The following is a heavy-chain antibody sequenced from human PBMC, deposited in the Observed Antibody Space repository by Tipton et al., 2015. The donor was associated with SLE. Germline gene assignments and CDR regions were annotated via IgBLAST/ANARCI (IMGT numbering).Heavy chain of an antibody. V-gene: IGHV3-21*03. J-gene: IGHJ4*02. Sequence: SLRLSCAASGFTFSTYTMNWVRQAPGKGLEWVSSISSSSSYRYYADSVRGRFTISRDDAKNSLFLQRNSLRAEDTAVYYCARRTYISGWSPSEYFDYWGQGALVTVSS. CDR3: ARRTYISGWSPSEYFDY. CDR2: ISSSSSYR. D-gene: IGHD6-19*01. CDR1: GFTFSTYT.